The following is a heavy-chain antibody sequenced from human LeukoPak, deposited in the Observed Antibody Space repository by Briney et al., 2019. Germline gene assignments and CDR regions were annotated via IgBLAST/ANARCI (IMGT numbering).Heavy chain of an antibody. V-gene: IGHV3-64*01. CDR2: ISTNGGST. CDR3: ARGFYFEARLDY. Sequence: GWSLRLSCAASGFTFSSYAMHWVRQAPGKGLEYVSGISTNGGSTYYANSVKGRFTISRDNSENTLYLQMGSLRAEDMAVYYCARGFYFEARLDYWGQGTLVTVSS. J-gene: IGHJ4*02. CDR1: GFTFSSYA. D-gene: IGHD3-9*01.